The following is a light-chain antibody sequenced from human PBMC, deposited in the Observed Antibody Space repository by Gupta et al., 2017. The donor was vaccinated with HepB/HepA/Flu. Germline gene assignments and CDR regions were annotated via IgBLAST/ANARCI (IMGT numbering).Light chain of an antibody. CDR3: SAEDDSQNGVL. CDR2: SDN. V-gene: IGLV1-44*01. CDR1: SSNIGRND. J-gene: IGLJ2*01. Sequence: SVLTQPPSASRPPGQRVTISCSGSSSNIGRNDVTWYQHRPGTAHKFLIYSDNGRGSVVVDRFSGSKYDTSASLASSWLQAEDEADYYCSAEDDSQNGVLFGGGTKVTVL.